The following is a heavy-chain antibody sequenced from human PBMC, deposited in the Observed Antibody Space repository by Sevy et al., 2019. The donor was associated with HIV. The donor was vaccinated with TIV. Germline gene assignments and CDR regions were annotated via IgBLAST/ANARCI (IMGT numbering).Heavy chain of an antibody. CDR1: GDSVSNTNYY. CDR3: AGLNYYDSRGFSSFDY. CDR2: MKTSGST. V-gene: IGHV4-61*02. J-gene: IGHJ4*02. D-gene: IGHD3-22*01. Sequence: SETLSLTCTVSGDSVSNTNYYWSWIRQPAGKGLEWIGRMKTSGSTNYNPSLKSRVTIAVDTSKNQFSLKLGSVTAADTAVYACAGLNYYDSRGFSSFDYWGQGTLVTVSS.